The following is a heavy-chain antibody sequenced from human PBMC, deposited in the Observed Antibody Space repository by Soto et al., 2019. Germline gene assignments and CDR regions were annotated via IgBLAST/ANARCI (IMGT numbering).Heavy chain of an antibody. CDR3: ATEGRYCSSTSCYGWWFDP. D-gene: IGHD2-2*01. CDR2: IYDSGST. V-gene: IGHV4-34*01. CDR1: GGSIRDYH. J-gene: IGHJ5*02. Sequence: SETLSLTCAFHGGSIRDYHWNWIRQSPGKGLEWIGEIYDSGSTNFNPSLKSRVTISRDTSKNQVSLKLTSVIAADTAVYYCATEGRYCSSTSCYGWWFDPWGQGTLVTVSS.